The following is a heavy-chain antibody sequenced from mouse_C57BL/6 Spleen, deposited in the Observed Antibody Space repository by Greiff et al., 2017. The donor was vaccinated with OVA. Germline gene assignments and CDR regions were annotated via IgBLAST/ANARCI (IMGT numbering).Heavy chain of an antibody. Sequence: VQLQQSVAELVRPGASVKLSCTASGFNIKNTYMHWVKQRPEQGLEWIGRLDPANGNTKYAPKFQGKATITADTSSNTAYLQLSSLTSEDTAIYYCASIYDGYYVGFAYWGQGTLVTVSA. CDR1: GFNIKNTY. V-gene: IGHV14-3*01. CDR3: ASIYDGYYVGFAY. CDR2: LDPANGNT. J-gene: IGHJ3*01. D-gene: IGHD2-3*01.